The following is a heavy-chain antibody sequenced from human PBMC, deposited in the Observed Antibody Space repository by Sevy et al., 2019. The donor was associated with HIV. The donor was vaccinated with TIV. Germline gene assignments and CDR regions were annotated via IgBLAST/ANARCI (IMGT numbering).Heavy chain of an antibody. Sequence: GGSLRLSCAGSGFTFSSYGMHWVRQAPGKGLEWVAVISYDGSNKYYADSVKGRFTISRDNSKNTLYLQMNSLRAEDTAVYYCAKEGATVGYFDYWGQGTLVTVSS. CDR1: GFTFSSYG. CDR3: AKEGATVGYFDY. V-gene: IGHV3-30*18. J-gene: IGHJ4*02. D-gene: IGHD4-17*01. CDR2: ISYDGSNK.